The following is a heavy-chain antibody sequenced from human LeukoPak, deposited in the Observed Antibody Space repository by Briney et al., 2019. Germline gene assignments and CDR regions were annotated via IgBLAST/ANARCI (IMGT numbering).Heavy chain of an antibody. D-gene: IGHD5-12*01. V-gene: IGHV3-33*01. Sequence: GRSLRLSCAASGFTFSSYGMHWVRQAPGKGLEWVAVIWYDGSNKYYADSVKGRFTISRDNSKNTLYLQMNSLRAEDTAVYYCARDRESMVATYYFDYWGQGTLVTVSP. CDR2: IWYDGSNK. CDR3: ARDRESMVATYYFDY. J-gene: IGHJ4*02. CDR1: GFTFSSYG.